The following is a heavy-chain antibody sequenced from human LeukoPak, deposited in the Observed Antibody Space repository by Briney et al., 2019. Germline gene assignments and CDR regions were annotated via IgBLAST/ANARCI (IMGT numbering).Heavy chain of an antibody. CDR3: AKDPLSPEYYYYYYGMDV. CDR2: ISGSGGST. D-gene: IGHD1-14*01. J-gene: IGHJ6*02. V-gene: IGHV3-23*01. Sequence: GGSLRLSCAASGFTFSSYAMSWVSQAAGKGLEWVSAISGSGGSTYYADSVKGRFTISRDNSKNTLYLQMNSLRAEDTAVYYCAKDPLSPEYYYYYYGMDVWGQGTRVTVSS. CDR1: GFTFSSYA.